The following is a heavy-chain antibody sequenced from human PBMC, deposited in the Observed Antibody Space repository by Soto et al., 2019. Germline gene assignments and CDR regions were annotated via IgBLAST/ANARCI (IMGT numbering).Heavy chain of an antibody. Sequence: TMPVAWTVSGDSVMSRDLYWCWVRQQQGKGLEWIGSIFYLGSSYYNPSLKSRVTMSVDTSKNQFSLRLRSVTAADTALYFCSRHSLALRKNNWFDPWGQGIMVTGSS. V-gene: IGHV4-39*01. CDR2: IFYLGSS. J-gene: IGHJ5*02. D-gene: IGHD3-3*02. CDR1: GDSVMSRDLY. CDR3: SRHSLALRKNNWFDP.